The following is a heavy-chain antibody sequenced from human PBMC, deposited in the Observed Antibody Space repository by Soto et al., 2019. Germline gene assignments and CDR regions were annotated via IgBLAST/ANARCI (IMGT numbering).Heavy chain of an antibody. CDR3: ARDPFSPPLRDCSGGSCYSPYYYYYGMDV. Sequence: GGSLRLSCAASGFTFSSYAMHWVRQAPGKGLEWVAVISYDGSNKYYADSVKGRFTISRDNSKNTLYRKMNSLRAEDTAVYYCARDPFSPPLRDCSGGSCYSPYYYYYGMDVWGQGTTVTVSS. V-gene: IGHV3-30-3*01. CDR1: GFTFSSYA. J-gene: IGHJ6*02. CDR2: ISYDGSNK. D-gene: IGHD2-15*01.